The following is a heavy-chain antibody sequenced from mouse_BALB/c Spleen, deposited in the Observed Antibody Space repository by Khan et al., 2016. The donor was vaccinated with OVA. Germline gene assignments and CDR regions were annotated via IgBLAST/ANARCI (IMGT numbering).Heavy chain of an antibody. J-gene: IGHJ3*01. Sequence: EVQLQESGPGLVKPSQSLSLTCTVTGYSITSDYAWNWIRQFPGNKLEWMGYITYSGSTSYRPFLKSRISITRDTSKNQFFLQLNSVTTEDTARDYCARRRTYWGQGTMVTVSA. CDR2: ITYSGST. CDR1: GYSITSDYA. V-gene: IGHV3-2*02. CDR3: ARRRTY.